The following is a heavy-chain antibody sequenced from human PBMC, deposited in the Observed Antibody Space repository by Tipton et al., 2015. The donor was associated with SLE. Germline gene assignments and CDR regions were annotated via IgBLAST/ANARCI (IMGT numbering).Heavy chain of an antibody. CDR2: IYYSGNT. CDR3: ARHASFTFLGAFDV. J-gene: IGHJ3*01. Sequence: TLSLTCTVSSGSISTNSYYWGWIRQPPGRGLEWIGSIYYSGNTYYNPSLKSRVTISADTSKKQFSLRLGPVTAADTAVYYCARHASFTFLGAFDVWGQGTMITVSS. V-gene: IGHV4-39*01. D-gene: IGHD2/OR15-2a*01. CDR1: SGSISTNSYY.